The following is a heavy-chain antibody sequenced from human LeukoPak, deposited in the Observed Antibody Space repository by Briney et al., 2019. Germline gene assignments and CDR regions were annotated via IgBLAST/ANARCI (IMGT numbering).Heavy chain of an antibody. D-gene: IGHD2-2*01. CDR2: ISAYNGNT. Sequence: ASVKVSCKASGYTFTSYGISWVRQAPGQGLEWMGWISAYNGNTNYAQKLQGRVTMTTDTSTSTAYMELSRLRSDDTAVYYCAREDQDDIVVVPAASHWFDPWGQGTLVTVSS. CDR3: AREDQDDIVVVPAASHWFDP. V-gene: IGHV1-18*01. CDR1: GYTFTSYG. J-gene: IGHJ5*02.